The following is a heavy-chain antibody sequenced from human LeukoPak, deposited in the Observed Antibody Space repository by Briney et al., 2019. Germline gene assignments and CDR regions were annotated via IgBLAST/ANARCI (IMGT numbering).Heavy chain of an antibody. CDR3: ARHRGYVAYGYSFDC. J-gene: IGHJ4*02. Sequence: GGSLRLSCAASGFTFSTFAMSWVRQAPGKGLEWVSSISGGGGSTYYADSVKGRFTISRDNSKNTLYLQMNSLRAEDTAIYYCARHRGYVAYGYSFDCWGQGTLVTVSS. V-gene: IGHV3-23*01. CDR1: GFTFSTFA. CDR2: ISGGGGST. D-gene: IGHD5-12*01.